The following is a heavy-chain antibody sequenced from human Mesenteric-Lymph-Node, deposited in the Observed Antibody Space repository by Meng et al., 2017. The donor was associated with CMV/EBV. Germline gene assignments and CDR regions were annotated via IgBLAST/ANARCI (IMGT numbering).Heavy chain of an antibody. CDR1: GFTFSSHA. CDR3: ARDPPTVTMDFDY. V-gene: IGHV3-23*01. Sequence: GESLKISCAASGFTFSSHAMSWVRQAPGKGLEWVSGISGSGGSTYYADSVKGRFTISRDNSKNTLYLQMNNLRAEDTAVYYCARDPPTVTMDFDYWGQGTLVTVSS. D-gene: IGHD4-11*01. J-gene: IGHJ4*02. CDR2: ISGSGGST.